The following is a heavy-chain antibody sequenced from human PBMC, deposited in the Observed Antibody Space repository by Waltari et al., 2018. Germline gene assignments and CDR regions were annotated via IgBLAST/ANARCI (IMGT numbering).Heavy chain of an antibody. D-gene: IGHD2-21*01. CDR2: IFWNDDT. V-gene: IGHV2-5*04. CDR1: GFSLSSGGVG. Sequence: QITLKESGPTLVKPTQTLTLTCTFSGFSLSSGGVGVGWIRQPPGKAVEWPALIFWNDDTRYNPSLKTRLTITRDTSRNQIGLAKANVDPADTGTYYCVRKGSCAWFFDFWGPGTLVTVSS. CDR3: VRKGSCAWFFDF. J-gene: IGHJ2*01.